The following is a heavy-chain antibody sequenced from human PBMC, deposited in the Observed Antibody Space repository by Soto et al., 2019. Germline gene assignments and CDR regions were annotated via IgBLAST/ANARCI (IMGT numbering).Heavy chain of an antibody. CDR2: INAGNGNT. CDR1: GYTFTSYA. Sequence: QVQLVQSGAEVKKPGASVKVSCKASGYTFTSYAIHWVRQAPGQRLEWMGWINAGNGNTKYSQKFQDRVTISRDTSASTAYMELSSLRSEDTAVYYCARDLGGWPDYWGQGTLVTVSS. D-gene: IGHD6-19*01. V-gene: IGHV1-3*01. CDR3: ARDLGGWPDY. J-gene: IGHJ4*02.